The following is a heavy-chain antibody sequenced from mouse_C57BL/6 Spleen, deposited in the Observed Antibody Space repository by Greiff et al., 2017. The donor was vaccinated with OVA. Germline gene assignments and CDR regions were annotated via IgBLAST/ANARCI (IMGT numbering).Heavy chain of an antibody. D-gene: IGHD2-2*01. CDR1: GFTFSRYT. V-gene: IGHV5-9*01. Sequence: DVKLVESGGGLVKPGGSLKLSCAASGFTFSRYTMSWVRQTPEKRLEWVATISGGGGNTYYPDSVQGRFTISRDNAKNTLYLQMSSLRSEDTALYDLESRSSMVTTGCAYWGQGTLVTVSA. CDR2: ISGGGGNT. CDR3: ESRSSMVTTGCAY. J-gene: IGHJ3*01.